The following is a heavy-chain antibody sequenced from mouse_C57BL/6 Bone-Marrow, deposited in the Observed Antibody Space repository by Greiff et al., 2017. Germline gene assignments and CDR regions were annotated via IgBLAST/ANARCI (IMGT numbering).Heavy chain of an antibody. V-gene: IGHV14-4*01. CDR3: TTTVVDY. Sequence: EVQLQQSGAELVRPGASVKLSCTASGFTIKDDYMHWVKQRPEQGLEWIGWIDPENGDTEYASKFQGKATITADTSSNTAYLQLSSLTSEDTAVYYCTTTVVDYWGQGTTLTVSS. CDR2: IDPENGDT. J-gene: IGHJ2*01. CDR1: GFTIKDDY. D-gene: IGHD1-1*01.